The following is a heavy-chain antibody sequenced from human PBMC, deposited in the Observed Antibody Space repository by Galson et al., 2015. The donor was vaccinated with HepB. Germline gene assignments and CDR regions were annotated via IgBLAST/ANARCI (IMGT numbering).Heavy chain of an antibody. D-gene: IGHD7-27*01. CDR2: IYGGGSK. V-gene: IGHV3-53*01. CDR3: AQLGTGY. J-gene: IGHJ4*02. CDR1: GFSVSSNY. Sequence: SLRLSCAASGFSVSSNYMNWVRQAPGKGLEWVSVIYGGGSKNNADSVKGRFTLSRDNAKNTVYLRMNSLRAEDTAVYYLAQLGTGYWGQGTLVTVSS.